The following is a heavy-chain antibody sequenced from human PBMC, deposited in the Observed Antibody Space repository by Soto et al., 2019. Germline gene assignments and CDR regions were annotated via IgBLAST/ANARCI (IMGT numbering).Heavy chain of an antibody. J-gene: IGHJ6*02. D-gene: IGHD1-1*01. CDR2: IYYSGGT. Sequence: PSETLSLTCTVSCGSISSYYWSWIRQPPGKGLEWIGYIYYSGGTNYNPSLKSRVTISVDTSKNQFSLKLSSVTAADTAVYYCARLKEAGLATNDYYYYYGMDVWGQGTTVTVSS. CDR1: CGSISSYY. V-gene: IGHV4-59*01. CDR3: ARLKEAGLATNDYYYYYGMDV.